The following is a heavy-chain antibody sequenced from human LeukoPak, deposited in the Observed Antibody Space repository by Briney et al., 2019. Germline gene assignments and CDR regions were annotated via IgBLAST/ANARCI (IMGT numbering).Heavy chain of an antibody. CDR1: GFTFSNYW. V-gene: IGHV3-7*01. CDR2: IKQYGSEK. D-gene: IGHD2-2*02. Sequence: GGSLRLSCAASGFTFSNYWMSWVRQAPGKGLEWVANIKQYGSEKYYADSVRGRFTISRDNAKNSLYLQMNSLRAEDTAVYYCASAIPADYFDFWGQGTLGTVFS. J-gene: IGHJ4*02. CDR3: ASAIPADYFDF.